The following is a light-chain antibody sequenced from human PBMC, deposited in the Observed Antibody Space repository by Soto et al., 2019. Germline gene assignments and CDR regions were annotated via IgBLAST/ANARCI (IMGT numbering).Light chain of an antibody. CDR2: EIS. CDR1: SSDVGGYNY. CDR3: SSNTRRSLYV. J-gene: IGLJ1*01. V-gene: IGLV2-14*01. Sequence: QSALTQPASVSGSPGQSITISCTGTSSDVGGYNYVSWHQQHPGKAPKLMIFEISYRPSGVSDRFSGSKSGNTASLTISGLQADDEADYYGSSNTRRSLYVFGTGTKVTVL.